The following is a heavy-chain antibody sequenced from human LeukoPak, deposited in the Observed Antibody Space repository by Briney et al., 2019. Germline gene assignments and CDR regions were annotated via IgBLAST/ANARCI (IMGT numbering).Heavy chain of an antibody. J-gene: IGHJ4*02. CDR2: IFSGGST. V-gene: IGHV3-53*01. CDR1: GFTVSSNY. CDR3: ARGVTVTPID. D-gene: IGHD4-17*01. Sequence: PGGSLRLSCVASGFTVSSNYMSWVRQAPGKGLEWVSVIFSGGSTYYADSVKGRFTISRDNSKNTLYLQMNSLRAEDTAVYYCARGVTVTPIDWGQGTLVTVSS.